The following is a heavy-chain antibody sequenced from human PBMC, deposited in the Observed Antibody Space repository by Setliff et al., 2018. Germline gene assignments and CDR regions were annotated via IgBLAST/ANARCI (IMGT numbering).Heavy chain of an antibody. CDR1: GFSLSTSGMC. Sequence: GSGPTLVNPTQTLSLTCTFSGFSLSTSGMCVSWIRQPPGKALEWLARIDWDDDKYYSTSLKTRLTISKDTSKNQVVLTMTNMDPVATATYYCARILEYCSSTSCYTLDYWGQGTLVTVSS. J-gene: IGHJ4*02. CDR3: ARILEYCSSTSCYTLDY. V-gene: IGHV2-70*11. CDR2: IDWDDDK. D-gene: IGHD2-2*02.